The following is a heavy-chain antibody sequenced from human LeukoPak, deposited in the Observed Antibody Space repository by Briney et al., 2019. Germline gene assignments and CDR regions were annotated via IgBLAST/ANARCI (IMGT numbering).Heavy chain of an antibody. CDR1: GGSISSGDYY. J-gene: IGHJ4*02. CDR3: AGARITGTTPFDY. D-gene: IGHD1-7*01. CDR2: IYYSGST. Sequence: SETLSLTCTVSGGSISSGDYYWSWIRQPPGKGLEWLGYIYYSGSTYYNPSLKSRVTISVDTSKNQFSLKLSSVTAADTAVYYCAGARITGTTPFDYWGQGTLVTVSS. V-gene: IGHV4-30-4*08.